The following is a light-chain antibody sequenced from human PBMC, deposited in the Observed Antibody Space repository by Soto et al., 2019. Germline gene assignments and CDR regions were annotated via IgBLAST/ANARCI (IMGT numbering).Light chain of an antibody. CDR3: QHYGSSPRV. CDR2: GAS. V-gene: IGKV3-20*01. J-gene: IGKJ4*01. Sequence: EIVLTQSAGTLSLSPGERATPSCRASQSISRNYLGWYQQNPGQAPRLLIYGASNRATGVPDRFSGSASGTDFTFTISRLEPEDFAVYYCQHYGSSPRVFGGGTKVDIK. CDR1: QSISRNY.